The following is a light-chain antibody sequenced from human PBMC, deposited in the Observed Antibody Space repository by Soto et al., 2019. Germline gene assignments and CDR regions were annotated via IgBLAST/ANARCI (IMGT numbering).Light chain of an antibody. CDR1: QGINTY. CDR3: QQAYITPYT. CDR2: AAS. V-gene: IGKV1-39*01. Sequence: DIQVTQSPASLSASVGDRVTITCRTSQGINTYLNWYQQKSGDAPRLLIAASDLESGVPSRFSDSGSGAEFTLTITSLRREDFATYYCQQAYITPYTFGLWTKLEI. J-gene: IGKJ2*01.